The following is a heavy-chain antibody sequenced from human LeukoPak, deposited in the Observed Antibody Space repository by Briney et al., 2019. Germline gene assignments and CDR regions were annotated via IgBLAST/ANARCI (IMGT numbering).Heavy chain of an antibody. D-gene: IGHD3-10*01. CDR3: ARVGSSGSYYPTPYFDY. Sequence: GGSLRLSCAASGFTVSSNYMSWVRQAPGKGLEWVSVIYSGGSTYYADSVKGRFTISRDNSKNTLYLQMNSLRAEDTAVYYCARVGSSGSYYPTPYFDYWGQGTLVTVSS. V-gene: IGHV3-53*01. CDR2: IYSGGST. CDR1: GFTVSSNY. J-gene: IGHJ4*02.